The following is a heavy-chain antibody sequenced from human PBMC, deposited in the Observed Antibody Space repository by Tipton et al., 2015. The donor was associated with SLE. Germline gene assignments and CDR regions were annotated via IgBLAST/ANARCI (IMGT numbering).Heavy chain of an antibody. Sequence: GSLRLSCVVSGFTFGSYAMGWVRQAPGKGLEWVSAIGISDDYTYYADSVKGRFTISRDNAKNSLYLQMNSLRGEDTAVYYCARVANYDFWSGPSSFDYWGQGILVTVSS. D-gene: IGHD3-3*01. J-gene: IGHJ4*02. CDR1: GFTFGSYA. CDR3: ARVANYDFWSGPSSFDY. V-gene: IGHV3-21*01. CDR2: IGISDDYT.